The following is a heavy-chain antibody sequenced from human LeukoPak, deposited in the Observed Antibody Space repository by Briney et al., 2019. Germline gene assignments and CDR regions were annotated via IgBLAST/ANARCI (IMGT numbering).Heavy chain of an antibody. Sequence: PGGSLRLSCAASGFTVSSNYMSWVRQAPGKGLEWVSVIYSGGSTYYADSVKGRFTISRDNSKNTLYLQMNSLRAEDTAVYYCARDSVVYSSTYDAFDIWGQGTMVTVSS. V-gene: IGHV3-66*01. J-gene: IGHJ3*02. CDR1: GFTVSSNY. CDR2: IYSGGST. D-gene: IGHD6-13*01. CDR3: ARDSVVYSSTYDAFDI.